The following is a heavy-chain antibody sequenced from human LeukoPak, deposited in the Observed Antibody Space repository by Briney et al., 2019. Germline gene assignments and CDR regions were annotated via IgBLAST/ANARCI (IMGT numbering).Heavy chain of an antibody. J-gene: IGHJ4*02. CDR1: GFTFSSYG. Sequence: GGSLRLSCAASGFTFSSYGMHWVRQAPGKGLEWVAVIWYDGSNKYYADSVKGLFTISRDNSKNTLYLQMNSLRAEDTAVYYCARGTYYDILTGYPCFDYWGQGTLVTVSS. CDR2: IWYDGSNK. D-gene: IGHD3-9*01. V-gene: IGHV3-33*01. CDR3: ARGTYYDILTGYPCFDY.